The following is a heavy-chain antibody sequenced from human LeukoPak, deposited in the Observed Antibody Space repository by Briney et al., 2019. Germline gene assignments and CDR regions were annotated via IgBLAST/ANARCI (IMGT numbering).Heavy chain of an antibody. CDR1: TSTGLVW. CDR2: IKSDGTSA. J-gene: IGHJ6*03. V-gene: IGHV3-74*01. CDR3: ARGYYDILAYMDV. D-gene: IGHD3-9*01. Sequence: GGSLRLSCAASTSTGLVWMDWVRKAPGKGLVWVARIKSDGTSANYADSVRGRSTISRDDAKNTLYLLMNSLGDEDTAVYYCARGYYDILAYMDVWGKGTTVTISS.